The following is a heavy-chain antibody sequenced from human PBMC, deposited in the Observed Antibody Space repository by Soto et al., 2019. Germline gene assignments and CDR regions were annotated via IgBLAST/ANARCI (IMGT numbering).Heavy chain of an antibody. CDR3: ARGGSSWYFDY. V-gene: IGHV3-53*01. CDR1: GFTVSSDY. Sequence: GGSLRLSCAASGFTVSSDYMSWVRQAPGKGLEWVSVIYSGGSTYYADSVKGRFTISRDNSKNTLYLQMNSLRAEDTAVYYCARGGSSWYFDYWGQGTLVTVSS. J-gene: IGHJ4*02. CDR2: IYSGGST. D-gene: IGHD6-13*01.